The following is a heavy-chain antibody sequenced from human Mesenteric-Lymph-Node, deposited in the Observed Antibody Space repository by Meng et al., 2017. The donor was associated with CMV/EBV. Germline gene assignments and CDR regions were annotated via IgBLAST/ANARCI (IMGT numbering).Heavy chain of an antibody. CDR2: IRGNGGST. V-gene: IGHV3-64*02. D-gene: IGHD2-2*02. CDR3: ARGYCNGTGCYRYFDY. CDR1: GFTFSGYT. Sequence: GGSLKISCAASGFTFSGYTMHWVRQAPGKGLEYVSAIRGNGGSTYYADSVKGKFTISRDNSKNTLYLQMGSLRPEGMAVYYCARGYCNGTGCYRYFDYWGQGTLVTVSS. J-gene: IGHJ4*02.